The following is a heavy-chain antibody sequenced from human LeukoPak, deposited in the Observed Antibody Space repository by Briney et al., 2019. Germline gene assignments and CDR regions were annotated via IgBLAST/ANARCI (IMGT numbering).Heavy chain of an antibody. CDR2: IYYSGST. D-gene: IGHD4-23*01. CDR1: GVSISSYY. Sequence: SEPLSLTCTVSGVSISSYYWSWIRQPPGKGLEWIGYIYYSGSTNYNPSHKSRVTISVDTSKTQFSLTLSSVTAADTAVYYCARQTTVAYYFDYWGQGTLVTVYS. CDR3: ARQTTVAYYFDY. V-gene: IGHV4-59*01. J-gene: IGHJ4*02.